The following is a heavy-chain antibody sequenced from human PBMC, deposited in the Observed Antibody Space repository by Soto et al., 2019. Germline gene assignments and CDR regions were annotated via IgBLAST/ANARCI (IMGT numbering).Heavy chain of an antibody. D-gene: IGHD3-10*01. CDR3: VRGVLS. CDR1: GGSIRSSGDY. CDR2: IYYSGST. J-gene: IGHJ1*01. V-gene: IGHV4-39*07. Sequence: SETLSLTCTVSGGSIRSSGDYWGWIRQPPGKGLEWIGTIYYSGSTYYNPSLKSRVSISVDTSKNQFSLKLSSVTAADTAVYFCVRGVLSWGQGTLVTVSS.